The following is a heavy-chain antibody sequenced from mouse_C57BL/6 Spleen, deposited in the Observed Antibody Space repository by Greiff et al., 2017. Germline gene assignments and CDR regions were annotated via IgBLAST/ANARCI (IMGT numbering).Heavy chain of an antibody. CDR1: GYTFTDYE. J-gene: IGHJ1*03. V-gene: IGHV1-15*01. CDR3: TREGRLRRDWYFDV. Sequence: QVQPQQSGAELVRPGASVTLSCKASGYTFTDYEMHWVKQTPVHGLEWIGAIDPETGGTAYNQKFKGKAILTADKSSSTAYMELRSLTSEDSAVYYCTREGRLRRDWYFDVWGTGTTVTVSS. D-gene: IGHD2-4*01. CDR2: IDPETGGT.